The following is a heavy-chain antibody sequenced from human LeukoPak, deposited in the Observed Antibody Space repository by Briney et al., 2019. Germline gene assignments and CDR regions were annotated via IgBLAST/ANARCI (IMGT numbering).Heavy chain of an antibody. D-gene: IGHD3-16*01. CDR2: IIPMLGTV. CDR1: GATFSSYA. V-gene: IGHV1-69*04. CDR3: ARGGEWLDFDY. J-gene: IGHJ4*02. Sequence: GASVKVSCKASGATFSSYAINWVRQVPGQGLEWMGRIIPMLGTVNYAQKFQGRVTIIADKFTSTAYMELSSLRSEDTAVYYCARGGEWLDFDYWGQGTLVTVSS.